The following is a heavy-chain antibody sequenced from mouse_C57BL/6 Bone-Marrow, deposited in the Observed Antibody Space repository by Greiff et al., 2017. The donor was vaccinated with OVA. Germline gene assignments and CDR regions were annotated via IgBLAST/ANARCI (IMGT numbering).Heavy chain of an antibody. D-gene: IGHD3-2*02. CDR2: IYPRDGST. Sequence: VKLQQSDAELVKPGASVKISCKVSGYTFTDHTIHWMKQRPEQGLEWIGYIYPRDGSTKYNEKFKGKATLTADKSSSTAYMQLNRLTSEDSAVYVCARVGAAQATVDYWGQGTTLTVSS. CDR1: GYTFTDHT. V-gene: IGHV1-78*01. CDR3: ARVGAAQATVDY. J-gene: IGHJ2*01.